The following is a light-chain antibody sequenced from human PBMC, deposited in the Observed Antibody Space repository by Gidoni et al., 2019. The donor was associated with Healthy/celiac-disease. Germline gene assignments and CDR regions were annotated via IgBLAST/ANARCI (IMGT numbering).Light chain of an antibody. Sequence: QSALTQPASVSGSPGQSITISCTGTSSDVGGYNYVSWYQQNPGKAPNLMIYDVSNRPSGVSNRFSGSKSGNTDSLTISGLQAEDEADYYCSSYTSSSTQVFGTGTKVTVL. CDR2: DVS. J-gene: IGLJ1*01. CDR3: SSYTSSSTQV. V-gene: IGLV2-14*01. CDR1: SSDVGGYNY.